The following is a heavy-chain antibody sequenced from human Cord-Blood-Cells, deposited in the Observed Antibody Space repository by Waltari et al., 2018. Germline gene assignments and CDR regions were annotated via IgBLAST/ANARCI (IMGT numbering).Heavy chain of an antibody. Sequence: QVQLQQWGAGLLKPSETLSLTCAVYGGSFSGYYWSWIRQPPGKGLEWMGEINHSGSTNYNPSLKSRVTISVDTSKNQFSLKLSSVTAADTAVYYCARRNYYDSSGSFDPWGQGTLVTVSS. J-gene: IGHJ5*02. CDR1: GGSFSGYY. D-gene: IGHD3-22*01. V-gene: IGHV4-34*01. CDR2: INHSGST. CDR3: ARRNYYDSSGSFDP.